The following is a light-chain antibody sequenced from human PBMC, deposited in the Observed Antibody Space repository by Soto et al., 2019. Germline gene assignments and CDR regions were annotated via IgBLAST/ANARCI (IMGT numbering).Light chain of an antibody. Sequence: DIQITQSPSSLSAYVGDRVTITCRARQYSNKYLRLYQKKPGKVPKLLINAASTLQSGVPSRFNGCRSGTDFSLAISSLQPEDFATYDCQQNYTPPWTFGQGTQVYIK. CDR3: QQNYTPPWT. CDR1: QYSNKY. CDR2: AAS. V-gene: IGKV1-39*01. J-gene: IGKJ1*01.